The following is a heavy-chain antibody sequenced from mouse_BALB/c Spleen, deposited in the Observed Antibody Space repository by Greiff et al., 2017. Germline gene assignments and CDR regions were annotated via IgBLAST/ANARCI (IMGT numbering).Heavy chain of an antibody. CDR1: GFSLTSYG. J-gene: IGHJ3*01. D-gene: IGHD1-1*01. CDR2: IWAGGST. V-gene: IGHV2-9*02. CDR3: ARDGYYGSSAWFAY. Sequence: VKLVESGPGLVAPSQSLSITCTVSGFSLTSYGVHWVRQPPGKGLEWLGVIWAGGSTNYNSALMSRLSISKDNSKSQVFLKMNSLQTDDTAMYYCARDGYYGSSAWFAYWGQGTLVTVSA.